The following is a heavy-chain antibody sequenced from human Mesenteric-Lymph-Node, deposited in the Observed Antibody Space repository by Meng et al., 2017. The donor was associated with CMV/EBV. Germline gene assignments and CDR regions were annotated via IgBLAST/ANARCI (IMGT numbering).Heavy chain of an antibody. D-gene: IGHD3-3*01. CDR1: GFTFSSYW. CDR3: ARDDFGVVINSYYYYYGMDV. Sequence: GESLKISCAASGFTFSSYWMHWVRQAPGKGLVWVSRINSDGSSTSYADSVKGRFTISRDNAKNTLYLQMNSLRAEDTAVYYCARDDFGVVINSYYYYYGMDVWGQGTTVTVSS. J-gene: IGHJ6*02. V-gene: IGHV3-74*01. CDR2: INSDGSST.